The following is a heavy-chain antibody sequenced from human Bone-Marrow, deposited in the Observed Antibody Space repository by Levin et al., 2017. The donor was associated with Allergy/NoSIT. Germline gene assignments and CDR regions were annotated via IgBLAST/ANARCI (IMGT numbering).Heavy chain of an antibody. Sequence: PGGSLRLSCAASGFTFSDYAMTWVRQAPGRGLEWVSSISGSGGATYYAGSLKGRFTVSRDNSKSTLHLQMNTLRVEDTAFYYCAKDRYTYSSSTYGMDVWGQGTTVTVSS. V-gene: IGHV3-23*01. D-gene: IGHD5-18*01. CDR2: ISGSGGAT. J-gene: IGHJ6*02. CDR3: AKDRYTYSSSTYGMDV. CDR1: GFTFSDYA.